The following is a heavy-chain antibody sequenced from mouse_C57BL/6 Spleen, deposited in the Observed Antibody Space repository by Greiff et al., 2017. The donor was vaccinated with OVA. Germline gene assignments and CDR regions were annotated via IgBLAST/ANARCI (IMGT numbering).Heavy chain of an antibody. J-gene: IGHJ4*01. Sequence: VQLKESGPGLVKPSQSLSLTCSVTGYSITSGYYWNWIRQFPGNKLEWMGYISYDGSNNYNPSLKNRISITRDTSKNQFFLKLNSVTTEDTATYYCAREGWLLRGDYYAMDYWGQGTSVTVSS. V-gene: IGHV3-6*01. CDR1: GYSITSGYY. CDR3: AREGWLLRGDYYAMDY. CDR2: ISYDGSN. D-gene: IGHD2-3*01.